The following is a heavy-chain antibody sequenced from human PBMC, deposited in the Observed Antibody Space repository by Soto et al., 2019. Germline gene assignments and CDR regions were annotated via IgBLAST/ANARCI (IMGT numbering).Heavy chain of an antibody. V-gene: IGHV1-2*02. J-gene: IGHJ6*02. CDR1: GYTFTGYY. Sequence: ASVKVSCKASGYTFTGYYIHWVREAPGQGLEWMGWINPQTGGTSYAQKFQGRVTLSRDTSINTAYLELSRLRFDDAAVYFCARERYQVISDGMDVWGQGTTVTVSS. D-gene: IGHD2-2*01. CDR3: ARERYQVISDGMDV. CDR2: INPQTGGT.